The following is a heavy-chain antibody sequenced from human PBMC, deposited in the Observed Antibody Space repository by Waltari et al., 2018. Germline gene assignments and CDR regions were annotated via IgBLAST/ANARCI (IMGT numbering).Heavy chain of an antibody. CDR2: IYHSGST. V-gene: IGHV4-38-2*01. Sequence: QVQLQESGPGLVKPSETLSLTCAVSGYSISSGYYWRWIRQPPGKGLEWIGSIYHSGSTYYNPSLKSRVTISVDTSKNQFSLKLSSVTAADTAVYYCARRKAPLYYFDYWGQGTLVTVSS. J-gene: IGHJ4*02. CDR3: ARRKAPLYYFDY. CDR1: GYSISSGYY.